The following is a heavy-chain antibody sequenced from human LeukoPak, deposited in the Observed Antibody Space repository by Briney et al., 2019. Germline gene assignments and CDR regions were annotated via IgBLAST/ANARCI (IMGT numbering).Heavy chain of an antibody. CDR1: GFTFSSYS. V-gene: IGHV3-21*01. D-gene: IGHD3-22*01. CDR2: INDNSRSI. J-gene: IGHJ5*02. CDR3: AKSVNSYYDWFDP. Sequence: PGGSLRLSCAASGFTFSSYSMNWVRQAPGKGLEWVSSINDNSRSIFYTDSLKGRFTVSRDNAKNSLYLQMNNLRAEDTAVYYCAKSVNSYYDWFDPWGQGTLVIVSS.